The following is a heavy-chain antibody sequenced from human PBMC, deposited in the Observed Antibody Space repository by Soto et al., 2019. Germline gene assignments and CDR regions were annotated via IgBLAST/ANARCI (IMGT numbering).Heavy chain of an antibody. Sequence: ASVKVSCKASGYTFTSYGISWVRQAPGQGLEWMGWISAYNGNTNYAQKLQGRVTMTTDTSTSTAYMELGSLRSDDTAVYYCARGQLGYCSGGSCYPWDAFDIWGQGTMVTVSS. CDR2: ISAYNGNT. V-gene: IGHV1-18*01. D-gene: IGHD2-15*01. CDR1: GYTFTSYG. J-gene: IGHJ3*02. CDR3: ARGQLGYCSGGSCYPWDAFDI.